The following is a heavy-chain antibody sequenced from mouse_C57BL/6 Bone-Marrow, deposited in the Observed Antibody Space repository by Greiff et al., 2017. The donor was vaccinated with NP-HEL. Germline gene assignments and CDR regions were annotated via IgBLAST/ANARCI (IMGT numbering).Heavy chain of an antibody. D-gene: IGHD4-1*01. Sequence: VMLVESGPGLVQPSQSLSITCTVSGFSLTSYGVHWVRQSPGKGLEWLGVIWSGGSTDYNAAFISRLSISNDNSKSQVFFKMNSLQADDTAIYYCARNSELGLGAMDYWGQGTSVTVSS. J-gene: IGHJ4*01. CDR2: IWSGGST. CDR1: GFSLTSYG. CDR3: ARNSELGLGAMDY. V-gene: IGHV2-2*01.